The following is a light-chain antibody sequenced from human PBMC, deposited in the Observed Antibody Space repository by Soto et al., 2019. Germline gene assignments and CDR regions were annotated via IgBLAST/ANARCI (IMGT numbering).Light chain of an antibody. Sequence: DIQMTQSPSTLSASVGDSVTITCRASQSISSWLAWYQQKPGKAPKLLIYKASSLESGAPSRFSGSGSGTEFTLTIRSLQPDDFATYYCQQYNSYWTFGQGTRWIS. CDR3: QQYNSYWT. V-gene: IGKV1-5*03. CDR1: QSISSW. J-gene: IGKJ1*01. CDR2: KAS.